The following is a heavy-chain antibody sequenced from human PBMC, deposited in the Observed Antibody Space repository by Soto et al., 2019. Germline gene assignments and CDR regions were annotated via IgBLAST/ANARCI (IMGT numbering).Heavy chain of an antibody. CDR2: ISSSSSYT. D-gene: IGHD6-13*01. J-gene: IGHJ5*02. CDR3: ARPRSYSSSWEENWFDP. CDR1: GFTFSDYY. Sequence: QVQLVESGGGLVKPGGSLRLSCAASGFTFSDYYMSWIRQAPGKGLEWVLYISSSSSYTNYADSVKGRFTISKDNAKNSLYLQMNSLRAEDTAVYYCARPRSYSSSWEENWFDPWGQGTLVTVSS. V-gene: IGHV3-11*06.